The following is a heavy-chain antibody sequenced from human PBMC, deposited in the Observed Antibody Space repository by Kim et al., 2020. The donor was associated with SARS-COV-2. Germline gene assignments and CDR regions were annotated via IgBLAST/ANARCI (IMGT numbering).Heavy chain of an antibody. D-gene: IGHD1-26*01. V-gene: IGHV4-59*01. CDR1: GGSISSYY. Sequence: SETLSLTCTVSGGSISSYYWSWIRQPPGKGLEWIGYIYYSGSTNYNPSLKSRVTISVDTSKNQFSLKLSSVTAADTAVYYCARGLSGSSKAGNNWFDPWGQGTLVTVSS. J-gene: IGHJ5*02. CDR2: IYYSGST. CDR3: ARGLSGSSKAGNNWFDP.